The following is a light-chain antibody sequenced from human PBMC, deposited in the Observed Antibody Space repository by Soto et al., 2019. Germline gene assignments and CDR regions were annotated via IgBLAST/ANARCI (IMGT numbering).Light chain of an antibody. J-gene: IGKJ1*01. Sequence: DIVMTQTPLSSPVTLGQPASISCRSSQSLVDSAGNTHLSWLQQRPGQPPRLLIYTISKRFSGVPDRFSGSGAGTEFTLKISRVEAEDVGLYYCMQTAQFPRTFGQGTKVEIK. V-gene: IGKV2-24*01. CDR3: MQTAQFPRT. CDR1: QSLVDSAGNTH. CDR2: TIS.